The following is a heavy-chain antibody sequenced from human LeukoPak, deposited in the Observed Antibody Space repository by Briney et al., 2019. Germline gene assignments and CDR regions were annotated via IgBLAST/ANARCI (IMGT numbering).Heavy chain of an antibody. V-gene: IGHV3-7*01. J-gene: IGHJ4*02. D-gene: IGHD3-3*01. CDR1: GFTFSRYW. Sequence: TGGSLRLSCAASGFTFSRYWMSWVRQAPGKGLECVANIKQDGSEKYYVESVKGRFTISRDNAKNSLYLQMNSLRAEDTAVYYCARGGKYYDFWSGYYDYWGQGTLVTVSS. CDR3: ARGGKYYDFWSGYYDY. CDR2: IKQDGSEK.